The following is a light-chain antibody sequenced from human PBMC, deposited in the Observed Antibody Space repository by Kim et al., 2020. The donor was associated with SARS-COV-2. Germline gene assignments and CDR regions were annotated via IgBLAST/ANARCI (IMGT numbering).Light chain of an antibody. Sequence: GQKGTISCSGSRSNLGKNYVSWYQHLPGTAPKLLIYDDNKRPSGIPARFSGSKSGTSATLAITGLQTGDEADYYCSTWDDSLTAVLFGGGTQLTVL. CDR3: STWDDSLTAVL. CDR1: RSNLGKNY. J-gene: IGLJ2*01. V-gene: IGLV1-51*01. CDR2: DDN.